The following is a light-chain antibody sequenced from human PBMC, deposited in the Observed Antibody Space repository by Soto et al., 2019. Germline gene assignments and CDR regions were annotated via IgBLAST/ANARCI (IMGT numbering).Light chain of an antibody. J-gene: IGLJ1*01. Sequence: QSVLTQPPSASGTPGQRVTISCAGSSSNIGRHYVFWYQQLPGMAPKLIPFENGQRPSGVPDRFSGSKSGTSASLAITGLRPEDEADYYCATWDDGLSGYVFATGTKVTVL. V-gene: IGLV1-47*01. CDR1: SSNIGRHY. CDR2: ENG. CDR3: ATWDDGLSGYV.